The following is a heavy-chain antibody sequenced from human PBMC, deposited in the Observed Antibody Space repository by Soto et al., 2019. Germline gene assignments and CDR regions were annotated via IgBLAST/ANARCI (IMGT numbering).Heavy chain of an antibody. CDR2: ISSSSSYI. D-gene: IGHD3-10*01. CDR3: ARELGGTAHDYYYGMDV. J-gene: IGHJ6*02. V-gene: IGHV3-21*01. Sequence: GGSLRLSCAASGFTFSSYSMNWVRQAPGKGLEWVSSISSSSSYIYYADSVKGRFTISRDNAKNSLYLQMNRLRAEDTAVYYCARELGGTAHDYYYGMDVWGQGTTVTVSS. CDR1: GFTFSSYS.